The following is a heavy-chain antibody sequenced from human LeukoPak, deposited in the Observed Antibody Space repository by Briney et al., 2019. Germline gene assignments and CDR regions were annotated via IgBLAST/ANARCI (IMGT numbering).Heavy chain of an antibody. Sequence: GGSLRLSCAPSGFTFSSYSMNWVRQAPGKGLEWVSSISSSSSYIYYADSVKGRFTISRDNAKNSLYLQMNSLRAEDTAVYYCARDYSGSYYYYYGMDVWGQGTTVTVSS. CDR1: GFTFSSYS. CDR2: ISSSSSYI. V-gene: IGHV3-21*01. CDR3: ARDYSGSYYYYYGMDV. D-gene: IGHD1-26*01. J-gene: IGHJ6*02.